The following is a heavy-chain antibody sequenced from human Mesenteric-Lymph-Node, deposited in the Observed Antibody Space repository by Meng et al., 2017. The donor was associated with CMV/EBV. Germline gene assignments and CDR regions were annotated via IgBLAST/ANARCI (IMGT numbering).Heavy chain of an antibody. Sequence: SLKISCAASGFIFSSYGMHWVRQAPGKGLEWVAVIWYDGSNKYYADSVKGRFTISRDNSKNTLYLQMNSLRAEDTAVYYCAKDDGDSNYGMDVWGQGTTVTVSS. CDR2: IWYDGSNK. D-gene: IGHD4-17*01. J-gene: IGHJ6*02. CDR1: GFIFSSYG. V-gene: IGHV3-33*06. CDR3: AKDDGDSNYGMDV.